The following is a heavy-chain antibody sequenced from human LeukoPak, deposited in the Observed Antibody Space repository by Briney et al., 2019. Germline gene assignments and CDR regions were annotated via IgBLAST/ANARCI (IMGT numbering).Heavy chain of an antibody. Sequence: HPGGSLRLSCAASGFTFSSYAMHWVRQAPGKRLEWVAVISYDGSNKYYADSVKGRFTISRDNSKNTLYLQMNSLRAEDTAVYYCARGLNGSGSYYLIYWGQGTLVTVSS. CDR3: ARGLNGSGSYYLIY. J-gene: IGHJ4*02. D-gene: IGHD3-10*01. CDR1: GFTFSSYA. V-gene: IGHV3-30*01. CDR2: ISYDGSNK.